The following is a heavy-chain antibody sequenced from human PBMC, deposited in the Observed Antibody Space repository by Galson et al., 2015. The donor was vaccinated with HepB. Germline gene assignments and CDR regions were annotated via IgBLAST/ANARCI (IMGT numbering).Heavy chain of an antibody. D-gene: IGHD2-15*01. Sequence: SLRLSCAASGFTFSSYGMHWVRQAPGKGLEWVAVIWYDGSNKYYADSVKGRFTISRDNSKNTLYLQMNSLRAEDTAVYYCARDHREDGGSFDYWGQGTLVTVSS. CDR1: GFTFSSYG. V-gene: IGHV3-33*01. J-gene: IGHJ4*02. CDR2: IWYDGSNK. CDR3: ARDHREDGGSFDY.